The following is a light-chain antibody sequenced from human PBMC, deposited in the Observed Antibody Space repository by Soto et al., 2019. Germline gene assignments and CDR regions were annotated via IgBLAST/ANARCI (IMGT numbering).Light chain of an antibody. J-gene: IGKJ4*01. CDR2: DAS. V-gene: IGKV3-11*01. CDR1: QTINNY. Sequence: EIVLTQSPATLSLSPGERATLSCKASQTINNYLAWYQQKPGQAPRLLIYDASNRATGIPARFSGSGSGTYFTLTISSLEPEDFAVYYCQQRSNWPLTFGGGTKVEIK. CDR3: QQRSNWPLT.